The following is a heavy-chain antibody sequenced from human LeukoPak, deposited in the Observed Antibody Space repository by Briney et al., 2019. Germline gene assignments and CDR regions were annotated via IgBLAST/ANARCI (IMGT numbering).Heavy chain of an antibody. CDR3: ARQLIGYGSGRLRPPSDAFDI. CDR1: GGSISSSSYY. J-gene: IGHJ3*02. D-gene: IGHD3-10*01. CDR2: IYYSGST. Sequence: SETLSLTCTVSGGSISSSSYYWGWIRQPPGKGLEWIGSIYYSGSTYYNPSLKSRVTISVDTSKNQFSLKLSSVTAADTAVYYCARQLIGYGSGRLRPPSDAFDIWGQGTMVTVSS. V-gene: IGHV4-39*01.